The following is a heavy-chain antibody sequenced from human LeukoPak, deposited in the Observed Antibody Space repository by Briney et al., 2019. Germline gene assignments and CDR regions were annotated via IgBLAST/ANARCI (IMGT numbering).Heavy chain of an antibody. J-gene: IGHJ1*01. D-gene: IGHD3-10*01. Sequence: PGGSLRLSCVGSGFSFSSYGMSWVRQAPGKGLEWVSGISGSGGSTYYADSVKGRFTISRDNSKSTLHLQMNSLRAEDTAVYYCAKEMVRGVVQDWGQGTLVTVSS. V-gene: IGHV3-23*01. CDR1: GFSFSSYG. CDR2: ISGSGGST. CDR3: AKEMVRGVVQD.